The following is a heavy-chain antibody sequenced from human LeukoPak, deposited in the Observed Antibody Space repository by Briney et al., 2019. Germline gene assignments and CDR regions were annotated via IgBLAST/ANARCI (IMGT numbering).Heavy chain of an antibody. D-gene: IGHD2-15*01. J-gene: IGHJ4*02. CDR3: ARLVVVAATPINY. V-gene: IGHV1-2*02. CDR1: GYTFTDYY. CDR2: INPNTGGT. Sequence: ASVKVSCKASGYTFTDYYMHWVRQAPGQGLEWMGWINPNTGGTNYAQKFQGRVTMTRDTSISTAYMELNSLRSDDTAVYYCARLVVVAATPINYWGQGTLVTVSS.